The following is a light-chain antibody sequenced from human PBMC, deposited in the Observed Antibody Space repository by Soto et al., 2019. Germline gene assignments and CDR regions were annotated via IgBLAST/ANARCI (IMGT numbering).Light chain of an antibody. CDR3: QQRSKWPLT. Sequence: EIVLTQSPSTLSLSPWERATLSCMASQSVSSYLAWYQQKPGQAPRLLIYDASNRATGIPARFSGSGSGTDFTLTISSLEPEDFAVYYCQQRSKWPLTFGGGTKVDIK. CDR1: QSVSSY. V-gene: IGKV3-11*01. CDR2: DAS. J-gene: IGKJ4*01.